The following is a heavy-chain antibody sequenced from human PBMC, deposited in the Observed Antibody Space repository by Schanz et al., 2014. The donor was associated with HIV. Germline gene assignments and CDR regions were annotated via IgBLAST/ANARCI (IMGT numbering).Heavy chain of an antibody. CDR2: INPSGGST. D-gene: IGHD3-9*01. CDR1: GYTFSGHY. V-gene: IGHV1-46*01. J-gene: IGHJ4*02. CDR3: ARGDILTGLYPYYFDS. Sequence: QVQLVQSGAEMKKPGASVKVSCKASGYTFSGHYLHWVRQAPGQGLEWMGIINPSGGSTSYAQKFQGRVTMTRDTSTSTVYMQLSSLTSDDTAVYYCARGDILTGLYPYYFDSWGQGTLVTVSS.